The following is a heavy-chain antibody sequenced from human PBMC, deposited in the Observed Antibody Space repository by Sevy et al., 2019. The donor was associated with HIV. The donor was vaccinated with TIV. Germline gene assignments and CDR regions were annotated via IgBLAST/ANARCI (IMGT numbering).Heavy chain of an antibody. J-gene: IGHJ3*02. V-gene: IGHV3-7*03. CDR2: INEDGSEK. CDR1: GFSLSRYW. CDR3: AKLYCGGDCYGRGSGNDAFDI. Sequence: GGSLRLSCGASGFSLSRYWMLWVRQSPGKGLEWVANINEDGSEKYYLESVKGRFTISRDNSKNTLHLQMNSLRAEDTAVYYCAKLYCGGDCYGRGSGNDAFDIWGQGTMVTVSS. D-gene: IGHD2-21*01.